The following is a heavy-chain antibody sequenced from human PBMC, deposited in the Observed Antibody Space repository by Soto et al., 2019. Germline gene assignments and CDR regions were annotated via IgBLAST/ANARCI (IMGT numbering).Heavy chain of an antibody. Sequence: ASVKVSCKASGGTFSSYAISWVRQAPGQGLEWMGGIIPIFGTANYAQKFQGRVTITADESTSTAYMELSSLRSEDTAVYYCASGIVGAKDFDYWGQGTLVTVSS. V-gene: IGHV1-69*13. D-gene: IGHD1-26*01. J-gene: IGHJ4*02. CDR1: GGTFSSYA. CDR3: ASGIVGAKDFDY. CDR2: IIPIFGTA.